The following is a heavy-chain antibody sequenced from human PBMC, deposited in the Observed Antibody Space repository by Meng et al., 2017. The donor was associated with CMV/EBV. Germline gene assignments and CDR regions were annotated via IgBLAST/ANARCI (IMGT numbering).Heavy chain of an antibody. Sequence: GEFLKISCAASGFTFSSYSMNWVRQAPGKGLEWVSYISSSSSTIYYADSVKGRFTISRDNAKNSLYLQMNSLRAEDTAVYYCARDLVEDIVVVPAAITFDYWGQGTLVTVSS. J-gene: IGHJ4*02. CDR1: GFTFSSYS. CDR2: ISSSSSTI. V-gene: IGHV3-48*04. CDR3: ARDLVEDIVVVPAAITFDY. D-gene: IGHD2-2*02.